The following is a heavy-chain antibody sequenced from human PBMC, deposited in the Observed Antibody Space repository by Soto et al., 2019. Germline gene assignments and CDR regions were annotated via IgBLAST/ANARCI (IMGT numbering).Heavy chain of an antibody. CDR3: ARGRDYSKTAY. Sequence: SETLSLTCTVTGGSFSTGGPYWSWLRQHTVKGLEWIGSIRDGETTYYNPSLKSRVNMSIDTSKRQLSLDMRSLTVADTAIYFCARGRDYSKTAYWGQGTLVTVSS. CDR2: IRDGETT. V-gene: IGHV4-31*03. D-gene: IGHD4-4*01. J-gene: IGHJ4*02. CDR1: GGSFSTGGPY.